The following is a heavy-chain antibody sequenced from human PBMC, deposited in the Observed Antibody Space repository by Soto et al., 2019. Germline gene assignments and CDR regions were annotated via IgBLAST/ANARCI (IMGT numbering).Heavy chain of an antibody. J-gene: IGHJ3*02. V-gene: IGHV3-30*18. D-gene: IGHD2-2*01. CDR3: ANAMRQNGAASDI. Sequence: GGSLRLSCAASGGTFGSYGRHWVRKAPGKGLEGVAVISDDGSNKYYGDSVKGRFTISRDNSKNTLYLQMNSLRAEDFAVYYCANAMRQNGAASDIWGQGTMVPVSS. CDR2: ISDDGSNK. CDR1: GGTFGSYG.